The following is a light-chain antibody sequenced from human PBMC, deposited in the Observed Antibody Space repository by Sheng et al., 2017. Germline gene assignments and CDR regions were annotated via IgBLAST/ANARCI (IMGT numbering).Light chain of an antibody. V-gene: IGKV3-20*01. J-gene: IGKJ5*01. Sequence: EIVMTQSPATLSLSPGERATLSCRASQSVSSYLAWYQQKPGQAPRLLLYAGSSRATGIPDRFSGSGSDRDFILTISRLEPEDHAVYYCQQYGTSPQITFGQGTRLEIK. CDR1: QSVSSY. CDR2: AGS. CDR3: QQYGTSPQIT.